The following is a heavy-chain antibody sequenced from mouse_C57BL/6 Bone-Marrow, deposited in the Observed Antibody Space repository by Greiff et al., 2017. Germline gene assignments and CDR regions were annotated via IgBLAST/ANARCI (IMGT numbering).Heavy chain of an antibody. CDR3: TRDPYYYGSSYDARDY. Sequence: EVKVEESGEGLVKPGGSLKLSCAASGFTFSSYAMSWVCQTPEKRLEWVAYISSGGDYIYYADTVKGRFTISRDDARNTLYLQMSSLKSEDTAMYYCTRDPYYYGSSYDARDYRGQRASGTVAS. CDR2: ISSGGDYI. CDR1: GFTFSSYA. V-gene: IGHV5-9-1*02. D-gene: IGHD1-1*01. J-gene: IGHJ4*01.